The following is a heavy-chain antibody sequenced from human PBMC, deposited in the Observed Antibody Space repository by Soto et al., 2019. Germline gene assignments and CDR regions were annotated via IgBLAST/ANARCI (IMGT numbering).Heavy chain of an antibody. CDR1: GFTFISYA. Sequence: GGSLRLSCASSGFTFISYAMHWVRKAPGKGLEWVAVISYDGSNKYYADSVKGRFTISRDNSKNTLYLQMNSLRAEDTAVYYCANFEYSSSSDWFDPWGQGTLVTVSS. CDR3: ANFEYSSSSDWFDP. D-gene: IGHD6-6*01. CDR2: ISYDGSNK. V-gene: IGHV3-30-3*01. J-gene: IGHJ5*02.